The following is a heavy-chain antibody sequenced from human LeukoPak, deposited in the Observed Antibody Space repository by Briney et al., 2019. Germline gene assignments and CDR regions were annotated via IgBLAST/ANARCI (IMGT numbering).Heavy chain of an antibody. Sequence: KAGGSLRLSCAASGFTFSRYSMNWVRQAPGKGLEWVSSISNSGSYIYYADSVKGRFTISRDNAKNSLFLQMNSLRAEDTAVYYCAREGILAGDFDYWGQGTLVTVTS. D-gene: IGHD6-19*01. J-gene: IGHJ4*02. CDR3: AREGILAGDFDY. V-gene: IGHV3-21*01. CDR1: GFTFSRYS. CDR2: ISNSGSYI.